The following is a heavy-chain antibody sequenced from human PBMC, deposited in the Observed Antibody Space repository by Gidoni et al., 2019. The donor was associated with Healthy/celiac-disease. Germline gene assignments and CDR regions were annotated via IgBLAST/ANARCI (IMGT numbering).Heavy chain of an antibody. J-gene: IGHJ6*02. V-gene: IGHV3-33*01. Sequence: QVQLVESGGGVVQPGRSLRLSCAASGFPFSSYGMHWVRQAPGKGLEWVAVIWYDGSNKYYADSVKGRFTISRDNSKNTLYLQMNSLRAEDTAVYYCARDRGITMIVVDSHYYYGMDVWGQGTTVTVSS. CDR2: IWYDGSNK. CDR3: ARDRGITMIVVDSHYYYGMDV. D-gene: IGHD3-22*01. CDR1: GFPFSSYG.